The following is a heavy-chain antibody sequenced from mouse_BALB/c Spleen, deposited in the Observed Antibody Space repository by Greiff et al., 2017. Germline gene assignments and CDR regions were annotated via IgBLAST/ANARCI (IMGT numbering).Heavy chain of an antibody. Sequence: VNVVESGAELVRPGVSVKISCKGSGYTFTDYAMHWVKQSHAKSLEWIGVISTYYGDASYNQKFKGKATMTVDKSSSTAYMELARLTSEDSAIYYCARGYWYYFDYWGQGTTLTVSS. CDR3: ARGYWYYFDY. J-gene: IGHJ2*01. CDR2: ISTYYGDA. D-gene: IGHD2-3*01. V-gene: IGHV1S137*01. CDR1: GYTFTDYA.